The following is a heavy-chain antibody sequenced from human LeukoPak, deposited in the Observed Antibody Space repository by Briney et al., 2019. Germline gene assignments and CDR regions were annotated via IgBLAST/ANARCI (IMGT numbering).Heavy chain of an antibody. CDR1: GFTFSNYP. CDR2: ISSNGGST. Sequence: AGGSLRLSCAAYGFTFSNYPMHWVRQAPGKGLEYVSDISSNGGSTYYANSVKGRFTISRDNSKNTLYLQMGSLRAEDMAVYYCARAKFDYWGQGTLVTVSS. J-gene: IGHJ4*02. V-gene: IGHV3-64*01. CDR3: ARAKFDY.